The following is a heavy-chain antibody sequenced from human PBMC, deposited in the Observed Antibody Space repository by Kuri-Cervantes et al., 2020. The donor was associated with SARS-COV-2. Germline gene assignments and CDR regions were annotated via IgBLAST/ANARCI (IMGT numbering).Heavy chain of an antibody. J-gene: IGHJ6*02. V-gene: IGHV3-74*01. Sequence: GESLKISCAASGFTFSSYWMHWVRQAPGKGLVWVSRINSDGSSTSYADSVKGRFTISRDNAKNTLYLQMNSLRAGDTAVYYCARDLTLGYCSGGSCYYYYGMDVWGQGTTVTVSS. CDR1: GFTFSSYW. D-gene: IGHD2-15*01. CDR3: ARDLTLGYCSGGSCYYYYGMDV. CDR2: INSDGSST.